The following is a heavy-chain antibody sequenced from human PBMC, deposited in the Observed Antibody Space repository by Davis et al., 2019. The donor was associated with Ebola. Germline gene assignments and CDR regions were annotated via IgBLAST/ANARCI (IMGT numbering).Heavy chain of an antibody. J-gene: IGHJ4*02. D-gene: IGHD3/OR15-3a*01. V-gene: IGHV3-48*04. CDR2: ISTNSRTI. CDR3: ATSRTGALDY. Sequence: GESLKISCEASGFTFSSYSVNWVRQSPGKGLEWLSYISTNSRTIYYADSVKGRFTISRDNGKNSVFLQMNSLRPEDTAEYYCATSRTGALDYWGQGTLVTVSS. CDR1: GFTFSSYS.